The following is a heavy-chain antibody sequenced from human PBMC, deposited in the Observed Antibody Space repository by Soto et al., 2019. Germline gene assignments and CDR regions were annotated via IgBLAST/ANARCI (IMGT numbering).Heavy chain of an antibody. J-gene: IGHJ4*02. CDR2: ISAYNGNT. D-gene: IGHD6-19*01. Sequence: ASVKVSCKASGYTFTSYGISWLRQSPGQGLEWMGWISAYNGNTNYAQKLQGRVTMTTDTSTSTAYMELRSLRSDDTAVYYCAREQTPGIAVAGTSSFDYWGQGTLVTVSS. CDR1: GYTFTSYG. V-gene: IGHV1-18*04. CDR3: AREQTPGIAVAGTSSFDY.